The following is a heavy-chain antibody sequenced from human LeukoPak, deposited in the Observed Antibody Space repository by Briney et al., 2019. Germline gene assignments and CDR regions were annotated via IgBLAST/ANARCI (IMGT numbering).Heavy chain of an antibody. CDR1: AFTFSDYS. V-gene: IGHV3-21*01. CDR3: ARGYSSSWFSYYYYYMDV. CDR2: ISSGSTYI. D-gene: IGHD6-13*01. J-gene: IGHJ6*03. Sequence: KSGESLRLSCAASAFTFSDYSMNWVRQAPGKGLEWVAYISSGSTYIYYADSVKGRFTISRDNAQRSMYLQMNSLRAEDTAVYYCARGYSSSWFSYYYYYMDVWGKGTTVTVSS.